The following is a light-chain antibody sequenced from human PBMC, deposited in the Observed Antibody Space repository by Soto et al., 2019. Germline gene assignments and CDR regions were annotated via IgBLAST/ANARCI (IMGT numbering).Light chain of an antibody. J-gene: IGKJ2*01. CDR1: QNILYSSNKNNY. Sequence: DIVMTQSPDSLAVSPGERATINCRSSQNILYSSNKNNYLAWYQQKPGQPPKLLIYWASTRQSGVPDRFSGSGSGTDVTLTISSLQAEDVAVYYCQQYYNLPYTFGQGTKLEIK. CDR2: WAS. V-gene: IGKV4-1*01. CDR3: QQYYNLPYT.